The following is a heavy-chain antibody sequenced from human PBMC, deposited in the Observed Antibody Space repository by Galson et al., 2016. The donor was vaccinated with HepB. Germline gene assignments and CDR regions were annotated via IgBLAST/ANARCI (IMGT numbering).Heavy chain of an antibody. Sequence: SVKVSCKASGYTFTSHDINWVRQASGQGLEWMGWMNPKSGNTGYAQKFHGRVNMTSNTSMGQADMDLSSLTSEDTAVYYCASAVRIMGASTYLFDYWGQGVLVTVSS. D-gene: IGHD2-2*01. V-gene: IGHV1-8*01. CDR2: MNPKSGNT. CDR3: ASAVRIMGASTYLFDY. CDR1: GYTFTSHD. J-gene: IGHJ4*01.